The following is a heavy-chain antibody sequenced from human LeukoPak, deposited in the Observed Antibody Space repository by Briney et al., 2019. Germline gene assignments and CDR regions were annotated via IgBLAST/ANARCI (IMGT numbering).Heavy chain of an antibody. CDR1: GFTFSSYG. CDR3: AKQWVAAAGWFDP. J-gene: IGHJ5*02. V-gene: IGHV3-23*01. CDR2: ISGSGGST. Sequence: GGSLRLSCAASGFTFSSYGMHWVRQAPGKGLEWVSAISGSGGSTYYADSVKGRFTISRNNSKNTLYLQMNSLRAEDTAVYYCAKQWVAAAGWFDPWGQGTLVTVSS. D-gene: IGHD6-13*01.